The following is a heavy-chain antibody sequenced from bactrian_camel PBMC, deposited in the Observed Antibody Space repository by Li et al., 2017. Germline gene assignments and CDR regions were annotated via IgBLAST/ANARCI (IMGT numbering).Heavy chain of an antibody. CDR2: IYTGSGAT. J-gene: IGHJ4*01. D-gene: IGHD6*01. V-gene: IGHV3S35*01. Sequence: VQLVESGGGSVQTGGSLRLSCSASGYTSSTVCMGWFRQAPGKEREGVASIYTGSGATYYPDSVKGRFRISRDDAKSTVYLQLNALAPEDTATYFCATVSSVVAGNCLVVGLEFYKYWGQGTQVTVS. CDR1: GYTSSTVC. CDR3: ATVSSVVAGNCLVVGLEFYKY.